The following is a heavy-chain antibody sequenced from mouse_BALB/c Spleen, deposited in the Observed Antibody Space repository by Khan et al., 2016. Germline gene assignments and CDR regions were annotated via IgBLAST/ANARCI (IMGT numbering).Heavy chain of an antibody. CDR1: GFTFSSYA. CDR3: TRGVTTVGDYFDY. Sequence: EVELVESGGGLVKPGGSLKLSCAASGFTFSSYAMSWVRQTPEKRLEWVASISRVGKIFYPDSLLGRFTISRDNARDIQYMQVSSRRSEDTAMYYCTRGVTTVGDYFDYRGQGTTLTVSS. CDR2: ISRVGKI. J-gene: IGHJ2*01. D-gene: IGHD1-1*01. V-gene: IGHV5-6-5*01.